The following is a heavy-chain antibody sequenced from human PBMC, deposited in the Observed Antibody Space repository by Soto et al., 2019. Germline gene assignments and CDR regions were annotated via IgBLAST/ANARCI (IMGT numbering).Heavy chain of an antibody. V-gene: IGHV4-30-4*01. CDR3: ARASYDSSTYYLDY. D-gene: IGHD3-22*01. Sequence: VQLQESGPGLVKPSQTLSLTCTVSGASIRSGDYYWPWIRQPPGKGLEWIGSIYYSGSTYYNPSRKSRVTISVDTSNNQFSLKLSSVTAADTAVYYCARASYDSSTYYLDYWGQGTLVTVSS. CDR2: IYYSGST. J-gene: IGHJ4*02. CDR1: GASIRSGDYY.